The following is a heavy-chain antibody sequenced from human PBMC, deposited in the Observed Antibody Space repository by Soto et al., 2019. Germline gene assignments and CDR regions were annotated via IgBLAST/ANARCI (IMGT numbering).Heavy chain of an antibody. D-gene: IGHD3-22*01. J-gene: IGHJ3*02. CDR1: GGSISSYY. Sequence: NPSETLSLTCTVSGGSISSYYWSWIRQPPGKGLEWIGYIYYSGSTNYNPSLKSRVTISVDTSKNQFSLKLSSVTAADTAVYYCARDGSDSSGLVGAFDIWGQGTMVTVSS. CDR2: IYYSGST. V-gene: IGHV4-59*01. CDR3: ARDGSDSSGLVGAFDI.